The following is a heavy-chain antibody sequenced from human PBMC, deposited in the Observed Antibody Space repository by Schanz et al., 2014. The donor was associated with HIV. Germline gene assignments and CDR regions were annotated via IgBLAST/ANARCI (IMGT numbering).Heavy chain of an antibody. J-gene: IGHJ6*02. CDR2: IYSGGST. Sequence: EVQLVESGGGLVQPGRSLRLSCAASGFTFDDYAMHWVRQAPGRGLEWVSFIYSGGSTYYADSVKGRFTISRDYSKNTLYLQMNSLRAEDTAVYYCARPALVCSGGSCYRDHYYYGMDVWGQGTTVTVSS. CDR1: GFTFDDYA. V-gene: IGHV3-66*04. D-gene: IGHD2-15*01. CDR3: ARPALVCSGGSCYRDHYYYGMDV.